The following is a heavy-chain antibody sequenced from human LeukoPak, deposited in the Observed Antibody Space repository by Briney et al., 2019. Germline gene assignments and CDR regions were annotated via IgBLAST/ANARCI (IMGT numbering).Heavy chain of an antibody. V-gene: IGHV4-31*03. D-gene: IGHD3-10*01. CDR1: GGSISSGGYY. J-gene: IGHJ3*02. CDR3: ASGITAADAFDI. Sequence: SETLSLTCTVSGGSISSGGYYWSWIRQHPGKGLEWIGYIYYSGSTYYNPSLKSRVTISVDTSKNQFSLKLSSVTAADTAVYYCASGITAADAFDIWGQGTMVTVSS. CDR2: IYYSGST.